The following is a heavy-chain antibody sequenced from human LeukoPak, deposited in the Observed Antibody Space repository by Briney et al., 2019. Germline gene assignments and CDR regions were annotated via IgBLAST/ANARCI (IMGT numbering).Heavy chain of an antibody. CDR3: ARAEINDYSRY. V-gene: IGHV4-39*07. Sequence: SETLSLTCTVSGGSISTSNYYWGWIRQPPGKGLEWIGNIFYSGSTYYSPSLKSRVSLSIDTSKNQFSLKLTSVTAADTAVYYCARAEINDYSRYWGQGIPVIVSS. J-gene: IGHJ4*02. CDR2: IFYSGST. CDR1: GGSISTSNYY. D-gene: IGHD4-11*01.